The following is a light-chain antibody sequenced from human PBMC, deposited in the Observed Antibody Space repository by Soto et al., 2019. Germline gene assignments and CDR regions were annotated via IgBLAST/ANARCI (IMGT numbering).Light chain of an antibody. J-gene: IGKJ4*01. Sequence: DIQMTQSPSSLSASVGDRVTITCRASQSISSYLNWYQQNPRKAPKLLIYAASSLQSGVPSRFSGSVSGTDFTHTIISLQPEDFATYYCQQSYRTPLTFGGGTKVEIK. CDR1: QSISSY. CDR3: QQSYRTPLT. CDR2: AAS. V-gene: IGKV1-39*01.